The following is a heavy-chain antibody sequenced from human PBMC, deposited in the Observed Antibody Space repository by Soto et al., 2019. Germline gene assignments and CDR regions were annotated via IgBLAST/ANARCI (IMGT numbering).Heavy chain of an antibody. J-gene: IGHJ6*02. V-gene: IGHV1-3*01. CDR1: GYTFTSYA. Sequence: GSANVSCKASGYTFTSYAMHWVRQAPGQRLEWMGWINAGNGNTKYSQKFQGRVTITRDTSASTAYMELSSLRSEDTAVYYCAREGRKLEVIPSYYYYYYGMEAWGQGTPVIVSS. CDR3: AREGRKLEVIPSYYYYYYGMEA. D-gene: IGHD3-16*02. CDR2: INAGNGNT.